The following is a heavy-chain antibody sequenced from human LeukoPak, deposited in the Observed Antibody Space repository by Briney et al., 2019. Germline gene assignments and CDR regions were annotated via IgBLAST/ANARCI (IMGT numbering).Heavy chain of an antibody. Sequence: GGSLRLSCAASGFSFSGYGMHWVRQAPGKGLEWVAVIWYDGSNKYYADSVKGRFTISRDNSKNTLYLQMNSLRAEDTAVYYCARRSSSSPDAFDIWGQGTMATVSS. D-gene: IGHD6-6*01. V-gene: IGHV3-33*01. CDR1: GFSFSGYG. CDR2: IWYDGSNK. CDR3: ARRSSSSPDAFDI. J-gene: IGHJ3*02.